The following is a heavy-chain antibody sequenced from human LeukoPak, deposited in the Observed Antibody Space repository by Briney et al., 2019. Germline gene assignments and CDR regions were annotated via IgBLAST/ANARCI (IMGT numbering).Heavy chain of an antibody. CDR1: GGSISSYY. D-gene: IGHD6-19*01. V-gene: IGHV4-59*08. Sequence: PSETVSITCTVSGGSISSYYWSWIRQPPGKGLEWIGYIYYSGSTNYNPSLKSRVTISVDTSKNQFSLKLSSVTAADTAVYYCARQRPGIAVAGPFDYWGQGTLITVSS. CDR2: IYYSGST. CDR3: ARQRPGIAVAGPFDY. J-gene: IGHJ4*02.